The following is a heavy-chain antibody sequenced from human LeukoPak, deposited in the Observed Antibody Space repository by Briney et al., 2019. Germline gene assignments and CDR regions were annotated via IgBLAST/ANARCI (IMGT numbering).Heavy chain of an antibody. V-gene: IGHV3-43D*03. Sequence: GGSLRLSCAASGFTFDDYAMHWVRQAPVKGLEWVSLISWDGGSTYYADSVKGRFTISRDNSKNSLYLQMNSLRAEDTALYYCAKDNGHSSGYYYPLYFDYWGQGTLVTVSS. CDR1: GFTFDDYA. J-gene: IGHJ4*02. CDR3: AKDNGHSSGYYYPLYFDY. D-gene: IGHD3-22*01. CDR2: ISWDGGST.